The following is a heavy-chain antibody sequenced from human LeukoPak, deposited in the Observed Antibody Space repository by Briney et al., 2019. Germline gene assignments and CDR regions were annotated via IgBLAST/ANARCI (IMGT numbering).Heavy chain of an antibody. CDR2: ISGSGGST. D-gene: IGHD3-10*01. Sequence: GGSLRLSCAASGFTFSSDAMSWVRQAPGKGLEWVSAISGSGGSTYYADSVKGRFTISRDNSKNTLYLQMNSLRVEDTAVYYCAKAEGAMVRGVIITLLDYWGQGTLVTVSS. J-gene: IGHJ4*02. V-gene: IGHV3-23*01. CDR3: AKAEGAMVRGVIITLLDY. CDR1: GFTFSSDA.